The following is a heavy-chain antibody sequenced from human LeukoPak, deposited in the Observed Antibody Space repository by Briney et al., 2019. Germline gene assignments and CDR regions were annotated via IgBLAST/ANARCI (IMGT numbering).Heavy chain of an antibody. CDR1: GGSFSGYY. D-gene: IGHD2-15*01. Sequence: SETLSLTCAVYGGSFSGYYWSWIRQPPGKGLDWIGEINHSGSTNYNPSLKSRVTISVDTSKNQFSLKLSSVTAADTAVYYCARHHHDIVVDNWFDPWGQGTLVTVSS. CDR2: INHSGST. V-gene: IGHV4-34*01. CDR3: ARHHHDIVVDNWFDP. J-gene: IGHJ5*02.